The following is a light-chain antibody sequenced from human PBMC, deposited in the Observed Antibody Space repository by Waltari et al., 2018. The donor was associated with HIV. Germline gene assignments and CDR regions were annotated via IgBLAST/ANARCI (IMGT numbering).Light chain of an antibody. CDR3: QSSDTTASHEL. CDR2: KDT. CDR1: ALSKQY. Sequence: SRDLTQPPSVSVSPGQTARITCSGDALSKQYSYWYQQKAGQAPVLVIFKDTERPSGIPERFSASSSGTTVTLTITSVEAEDEAEYFCQSSDTTASHELFGGETKLTVL. J-gene: IGLJ2*01. V-gene: IGLV3-25*03.